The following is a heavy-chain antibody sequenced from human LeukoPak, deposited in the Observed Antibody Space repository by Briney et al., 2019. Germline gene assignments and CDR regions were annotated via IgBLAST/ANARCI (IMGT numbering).Heavy chain of an antibody. D-gene: IGHD3-22*01. CDR3: AKSMMLVVITAPFDY. Sequence: GGSLRLSCAASGFTFSSHVMSWVRQAPGKGLEWVSAISGSGGNTYYADSVKGRFTISRDTSKNTLYLQMNSLRAEDTAVYFCAKSMMLVVITAPFDYWGQGTLVTVSS. CDR1: GFTFSSHV. CDR2: ISGSGGNT. J-gene: IGHJ4*02. V-gene: IGHV3-23*01.